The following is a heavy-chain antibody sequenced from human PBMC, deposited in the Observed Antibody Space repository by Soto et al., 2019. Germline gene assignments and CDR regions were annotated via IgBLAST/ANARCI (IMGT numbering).Heavy chain of an antibody. CDR2: VYYSGST. CDR1: GGSISSSTYY. CDR3: ARHQYYYDSSGYTLDY. Sequence: PSETLSLTCTVSGGSISSSTYYWGWIRQPPGKGLEWIGSVYYSGSTYYNPSLKSRVTISVDTSNNQFSLKLNSVTAADTAVYYRARHQYYYDSSGYTLDYWGQGTLVTVSS. D-gene: IGHD3-22*01. J-gene: IGHJ4*02. V-gene: IGHV4-39*01.